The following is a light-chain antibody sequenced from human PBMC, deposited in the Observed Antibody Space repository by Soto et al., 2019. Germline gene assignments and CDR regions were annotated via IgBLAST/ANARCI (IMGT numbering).Light chain of an antibody. CDR3: SSYTTSKTVV. CDR2: EVS. J-gene: IGLJ3*02. V-gene: IGLV2-14*01. CDR1: SSDVGGYDY. Sequence: QSALTQPASVSGSPGQSITISCTGTSSDVGGYDYVSWYQQYPGKAPKLMIFEVSNRPSGVSYRFSGSKSGNTASLTISGLQADDEADYYCSSYTTSKTVVFGGGTKVTVL.